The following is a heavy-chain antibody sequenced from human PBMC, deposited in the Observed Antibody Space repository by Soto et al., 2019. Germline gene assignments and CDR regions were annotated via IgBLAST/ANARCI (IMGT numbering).Heavy chain of an antibody. Sequence: GGSLRLSCAASGFTFSDYYMSWIRQAPGKGLEWVSYISSSGSTIYYADSVKGRFTISRNNAKNSLYLQMNSLRAEDPAVYYGPRGGEGSYYDSYQYNFDYWGQGTLVTVSS. D-gene: IGHD1-26*01. CDR3: PRGGEGSYYDSYQYNFDY. CDR2: ISSSGSTI. J-gene: IGHJ4*02. V-gene: IGHV3-11*01. CDR1: GFTFSDYY.